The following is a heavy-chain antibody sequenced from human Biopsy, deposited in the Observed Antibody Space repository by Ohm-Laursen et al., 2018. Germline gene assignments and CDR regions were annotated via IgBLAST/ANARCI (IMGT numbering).Heavy chain of an antibody. CDR3: ALAAAQAVTHFDY. V-gene: IGHV3-23*01. Sequence: SLRLSCAASGFTFSSYAMTWFRQAPGKGLEWGSTISGNSDIIYDTDSVKGRFTISRDNSKNTQYLQMNSLSADDSAGYYCALAAAQAVTHFDYWGQGTLVTVSS. D-gene: IGHD4-17*01. CDR2: ISGNSDII. CDR1: GFTFSSYA. J-gene: IGHJ4*02.